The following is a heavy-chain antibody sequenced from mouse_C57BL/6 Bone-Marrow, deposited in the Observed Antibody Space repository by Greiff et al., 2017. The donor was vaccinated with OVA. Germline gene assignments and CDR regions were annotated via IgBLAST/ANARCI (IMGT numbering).Heavy chain of an antibody. CDR3: ARAITTVVATDFDV. CDR2: IYPGSGNT. J-gene: IGHJ1*03. V-gene: IGHV1-66*01. Sequence: QVQLKQSGPELVKPGASVKISCKASGYSFTSYYIHWVKQRPGQGLEWIGWIYPGSGNTKYNEKFKGKATLTADTSSSTAYMQLSSLTSEDSAVYYCARAITTVVATDFDVWGTGTTVTVSS. D-gene: IGHD1-1*01. CDR1: GYSFTSYY.